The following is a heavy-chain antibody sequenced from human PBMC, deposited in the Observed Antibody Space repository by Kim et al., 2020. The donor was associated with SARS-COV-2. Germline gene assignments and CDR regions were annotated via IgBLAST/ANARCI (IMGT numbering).Heavy chain of an antibody. V-gene: IGHV3-30*02. CDR1: RFTFSNYG. CDR2: ISKDGNNK. Sequence: GGSLRLSCAASRFTFSNYGMHWVRQAPGKGLEWVAFISKDGNNKYYADSVEGRVTMSRDNSKNTLFLQLSSLRAEDTAVYYCAKQLWDYYYGMDVWGQGT. CDR3: AKQLWDYYYGMDV. J-gene: IGHJ6*02. D-gene: IGHD3-16*01.